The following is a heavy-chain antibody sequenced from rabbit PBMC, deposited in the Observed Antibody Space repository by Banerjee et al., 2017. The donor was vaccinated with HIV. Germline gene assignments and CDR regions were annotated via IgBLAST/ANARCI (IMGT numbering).Heavy chain of an antibody. J-gene: IGHJ3*01. D-gene: IGHD6-1*01. V-gene: IGHV1S45*01. Sequence: GGDLVKPEGSLTLTCTASGFDFSSSYWICWVRQAPGKGLEWIACIYAGSGGTGHASWAKGRFTISKTSSTTVTLQMTSLTAADTATYFCARDAADYGNARDLWGQGTLVTVS. CDR1: GFDFSSSYW. CDR3: ARDAADYGNARDL. CDR2: IYAGSGGT.